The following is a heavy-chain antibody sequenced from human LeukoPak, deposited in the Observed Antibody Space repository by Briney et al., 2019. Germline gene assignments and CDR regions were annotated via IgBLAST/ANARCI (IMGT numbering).Heavy chain of an antibody. CDR3: ARDVLRYFDWLSFGY. J-gene: IGHJ4*02. Sequence: ASVKVSCKASGYTFTSYGISWVRQAPGRGLEWMGWISAYNGNTNYAQKLQGRVTMTTDTSTSTAYMELRSLRSDDTAVYYCARDVLRYFDWLSFGYWGQGTLVTVSS. CDR2: ISAYNGNT. CDR1: GYTFTSYG. D-gene: IGHD3-9*01. V-gene: IGHV1-18*01.